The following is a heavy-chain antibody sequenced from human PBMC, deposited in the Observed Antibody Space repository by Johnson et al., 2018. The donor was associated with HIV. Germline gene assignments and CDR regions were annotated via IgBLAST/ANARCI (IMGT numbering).Heavy chain of an antibody. J-gene: IGHJ3*01. D-gene: IGHD6-19*01. CDR1: GLMFSRSW. CDR2: TNSDGTTT. V-gene: IGHV3-74*01. CDR3: AKPQLLADDIFNF. Sequence: EVQLVESGGGLVQPGGSLRLSCAASGLMFSRSWMPLVRQAPGKGLVWVSRTNSDGTTTNYADSVKGRFTISRDKAKNTLHLQMNSLRAEDTGVYYCAKPQLLADDIFNFWGQGTMVIVSS.